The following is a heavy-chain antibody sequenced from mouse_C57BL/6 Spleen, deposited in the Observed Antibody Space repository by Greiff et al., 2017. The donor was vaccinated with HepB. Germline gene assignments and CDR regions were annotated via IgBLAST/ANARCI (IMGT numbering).Heavy chain of an antibody. CDR3: ERGGYSNYGIDARDY. Sequence: EVKLMESGGGLVQPKGSLKLSCAASGFSFNTYAMNWVRQAPGKGLEWVARIRSKSNNYATYYADSVKDRFTISRDDSESMLYLQMNNLKTEDTAMEDCERGGYSNYGIDARDYWGQGTSVTVSS. D-gene: IGHD2-5*01. CDR1: GFSFNTYA. CDR2: IRSKSNNYAT. J-gene: IGHJ4*01. V-gene: IGHV10-1*01.